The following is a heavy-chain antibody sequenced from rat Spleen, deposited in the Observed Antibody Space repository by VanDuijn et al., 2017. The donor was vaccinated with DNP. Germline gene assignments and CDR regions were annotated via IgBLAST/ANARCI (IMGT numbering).Heavy chain of an antibody. Sequence: EVQLVESGGGPVQPGRSLKLSCVASGFIFSNYWMTWIRQAPKKGLEWVAVISYDGRDTYYRDSVKGRFTISRDNAKSTLYLQMDSLRSDDTAAYYCARHGDNFDFSYWGQGVMVTVSS. D-gene: IGHD4-2*01. CDR3: ARHGDNFDFSY. J-gene: IGHJ2*01. CDR2: ISYDGRDT. V-gene: IGHV5-29*01. CDR1: GFIFSNYW.